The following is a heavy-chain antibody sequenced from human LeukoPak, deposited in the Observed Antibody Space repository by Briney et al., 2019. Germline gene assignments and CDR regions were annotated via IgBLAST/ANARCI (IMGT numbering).Heavy chain of an antibody. CDR2: MFSSGTT. D-gene: IGHD5-24*01. V-gene: IGHV4-59*01. CDR1: GAAIGGYS. Sequence: SETLSLTCTVSGAAIGGYSWSWVRQTPGKRLEWIAYMFSSGTTKYSPSLKSRVTISLDTSKNQVSLNLRTVTAADTAMYYCARGRDNLDYWGQGIHVTVSS. J-gene: IGHJ4*02. CDR3: ARGRDNLDY.